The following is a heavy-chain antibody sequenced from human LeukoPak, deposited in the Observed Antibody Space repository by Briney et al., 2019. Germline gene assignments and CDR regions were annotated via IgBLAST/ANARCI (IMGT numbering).Heavy chain of an antibody. D-gene: IGHD2-21*01. CDR3: ARVQRVEFPLRYYFDY. V-gene: IGHV1-69*05. CDR2: IIPIFGTA. CDR1: GGTFSSYA. J-gene: IGHJ4*02. Sequence: ASVKVSCKASGGTFSSYAISWVRQAPGQGLEWMGGIIPIFGTANYAQKFQGRVTMTRSTSISTAYMELSSLRSEDTAVYYCARVQRVEFPLRYYFDYWGQGTLVTVSS.